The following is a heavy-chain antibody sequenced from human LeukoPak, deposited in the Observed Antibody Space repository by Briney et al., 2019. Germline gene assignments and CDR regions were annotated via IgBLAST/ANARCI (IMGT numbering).Heavy chain of an antibody. V-gene: IGHV4-39*01. CDR2: IYYSGST. CDR3: AIPRGYSYGYGEDY. D-gene: IGHD5-18*01. J-gene: IGHJ4*02. CDR1: GGSISSSSYY. Sequence: PSETLSLTCTVSGGSISSSSYYWGWIRQPPGKGLEWIGSIYYSGSTYYNPSLKSRVTISVDTSKNQFSLKLSSATAADTAVYYCAIPRGYSYGYGEDYWGQGTLVTVSS.